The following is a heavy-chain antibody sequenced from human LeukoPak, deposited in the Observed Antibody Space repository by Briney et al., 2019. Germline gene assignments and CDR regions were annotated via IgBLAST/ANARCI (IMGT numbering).Heavy chain of an antibody. V-gene: IGHV4-39*01. CDR2: IYYSGST. Sequence: SETLSLTCTVSGGSISSSSYYWGWIRQPPGKGLEWIGSIYYSGSTYYNPSLKSRVTISVDTSKNQFSLKLSSVTAADTAVYYCASQTHDYYGSPNWFDPWGQGTLVTVSS. CDR1: GGSISSSSYY. J-gene: IGHJ5*02. CDR3: ASQTHDYYGSPNWFDP. D-gene: IGHD3-10*01.